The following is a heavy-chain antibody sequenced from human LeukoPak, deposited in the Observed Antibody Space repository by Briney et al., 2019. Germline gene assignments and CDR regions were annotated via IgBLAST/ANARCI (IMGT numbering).Heavy chain of an antibody. CDR1: GGSFRSYY. CDR2: IYHSGST. Sequence: SEALSLTRVVYGGSFRSYYWSWIRQPPGKGREWIGEIYHSGSTNYNLSLKSRVTISVDTSKKQFSREMSAVAAADTAVYYCARLGSGYWGQGTVVIVSS. D-gene: IGHD3-10*01. V-gene: IGHV4-34*01. CDR3: ARLGSGY. J-gene: IGHJ4*02.